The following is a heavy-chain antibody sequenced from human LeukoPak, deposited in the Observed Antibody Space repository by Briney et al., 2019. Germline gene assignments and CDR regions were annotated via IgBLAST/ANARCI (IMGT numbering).Heavy chain of an antibody. J-gene: IGHJ4*02. Sequence: SETLSLTCTVSGYSISSGYYWGWIRQPPGKGLEWIGSIYHSGSTYYNPSLKSRVTISVGTSKNQFSLKLSSVTAADTAVYYCARDRRVVVTATYYFDYWGQGTLVTVSS. CDR3: ARDRRVVVTATYYFDY. CDR2: IYHSGST. V-gene: IGHV4-38-2*02. D-gene: IGHD2-21*02. CDR1: GYSISSGYY.